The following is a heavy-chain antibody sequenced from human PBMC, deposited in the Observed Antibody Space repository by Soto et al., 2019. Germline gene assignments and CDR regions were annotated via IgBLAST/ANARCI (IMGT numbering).Heavy chain of an antibody. CDR2: IYYSRST. J-gene: IGHJ4*02. V-gene: IGHV4-31*03. D-gene: IGHD3-3*01. Sequence: QVQLQESGPGLVKPSQTLSLTCTVSGGSISSGGYYWSWIRQHPGKGLEWIGYIYYSRSTYYNPSLKSRVTISVDTSKNQFSLKLSSVTAADTAVYYCARGGAWSGSPMDYWGQGTLVTVSS. CDR1: GGSISSGGYY. CDR3: ARGGAWSGSPMDY.